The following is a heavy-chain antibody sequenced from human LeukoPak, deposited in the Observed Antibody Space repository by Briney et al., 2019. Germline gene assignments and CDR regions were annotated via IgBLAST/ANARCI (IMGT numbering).Heavy chain of an antibody. CDR2: IIPIFGTA. V-gene: IGHV1-69*13. Sequence: ASVKVSCKASGGIFSSYAISWVRQAPGQGLEWMGGIIPIFGTANYAQKFQGRVTITADESTSTAYMELSSPRSEDTAVYYCASSDIVVVPAAMTYYYYGMDVWGKGTTVTVSS. CDR3: ASSDIVVVPAAMTYYYYGMDV. J-gene: IGHJ6*04. D-gene: IGHD2-2*01. CDR1: GGIFSSYA.